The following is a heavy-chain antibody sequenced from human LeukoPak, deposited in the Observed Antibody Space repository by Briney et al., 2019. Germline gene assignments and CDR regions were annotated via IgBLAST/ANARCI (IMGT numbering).Heavy chain of an antibody. Sequence: SVKVSCKASGGTFSSYAISWVRQAPGQGLEWMGGIIPIFGTTNYAQKFQGRVTITADESTSTAYMELSSLRSEDTAVYYCARRITMVRGVPGCYGMDVWGQGTTVTVSS. J-gene: IGHJ6*02. CDR1: GGTFSSYA. V-gene: IGHV1-69*13. CDR3: ARRITMVRGVPGCYGMDV. D-gene: IGHD3-10*01. CDR2: IIPIFGTT.